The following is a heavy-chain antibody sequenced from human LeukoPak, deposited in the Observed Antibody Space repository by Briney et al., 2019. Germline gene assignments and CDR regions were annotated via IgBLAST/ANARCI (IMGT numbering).Heavy chain of an antibody. CDR1: GFTFTTYA. CDR3: ARDERLLSFLK. V-gene: IGHV3-23*01. J-gene: IGHJ4*02. Sequence: GGSLRLSCGASGFTFTTYAMTWVRQAPGKGLEWVSSITGSGGSTYYGDSVKGRFTISRDNSKNTLYLQMNSLRAEDTAIYYCARDERLLSFLKWGQGTLVTVSS. D-gene: IGHD3-3*01. CDR2: ITGSGGST.